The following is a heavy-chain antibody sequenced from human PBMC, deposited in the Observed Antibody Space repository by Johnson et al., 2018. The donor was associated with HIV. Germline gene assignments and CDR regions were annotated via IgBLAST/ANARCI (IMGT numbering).Heavy chain of an antibody. J-gene: IGHJ3*02. V-gene: IGHV3-11*04. CDR1: GFTFNDHY. D-gene: IGHD3-22*01. Sequence: QVQLVESGGGVVQPGRSLRLSCAASGFTFNDHYMSWIRQAPVKGLEWVSYISSSGSIIYYGDSVKGRFTISRDNAKNSLYLQMNSLRAEDTAVYYCAREGDSSGYWGRFDAFDIWGQGTMVTVSS. CDR3: AREGDSSGYWGRFDAFDI. CDR2: ISSSGSII.